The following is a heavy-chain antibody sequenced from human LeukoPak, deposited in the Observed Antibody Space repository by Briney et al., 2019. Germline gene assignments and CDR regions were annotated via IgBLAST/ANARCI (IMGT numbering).Heavy chain of an antibody. CDR3: AREIGNVFDI. V-gene: IGHV3-7*01. D-gene: IGHD3-10*01. J-gene: IGHJ3*02. CDR2: IKEDGSAK. Sequence: PGGSLRLSCAASGFTFSSYAMHWVRQAPGKGLEWVANIKEDGSAKYYVDSVKGRFTISRDNAKNSLYLQMNSLRAEDTAVYHCAREIGNVFDIWGQGTMVTVSS. CDR1: GFTFSSYA.